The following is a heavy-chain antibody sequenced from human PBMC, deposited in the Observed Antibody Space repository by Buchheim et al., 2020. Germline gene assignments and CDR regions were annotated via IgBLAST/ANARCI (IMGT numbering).Heavy chain of an antibody. D-gene: IGHD2-21*01. CDR1: GFTFDDYA. Sequence: EVQLVESGGTLVHPGRSLTLSCAASGFTFDDYAMHWVRLIPGKGLEWVAGINWNSDSKDYADSVKGRFTISRDNAKNSLFLQMDSLRVEDTAVYYCGDPDGYWGQGT. CDR3: GDPDGY. CDR2: INWNSDSK. V-gene: IGHV3-9*01. J-gene: IGHJ4*02.